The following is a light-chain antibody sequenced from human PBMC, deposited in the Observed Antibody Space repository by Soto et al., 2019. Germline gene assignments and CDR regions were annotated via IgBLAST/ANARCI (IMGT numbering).Light chain of an antibody. CDR1: QSVSSY. Sequence: EIVLTQSPATLSLSPGERATLSCRASQSVSSYLAWYQQKPGQAPRLLIYGASSRATGIPDRFSGSGSGTDFILTISRLEPEDFAVYYCQQYETSPRTFGQGTKVDIK. CDR3: QQYETSPRT. CDR2: GAS. V-gene: IGKV3-20*01. J-gene: IGKJ1*01.